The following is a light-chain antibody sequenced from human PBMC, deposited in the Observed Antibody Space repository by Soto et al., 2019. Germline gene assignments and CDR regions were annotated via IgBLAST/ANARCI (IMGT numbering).Light chain of an antibody. Sequence: DIQMTQSPSSPSASVGDRVTITCRASQGISNYLAWYQQKPGKVPKLLIYAASTLQSGVPSRFSGSGSGTDFTLTISSLQPEDVATSYCQKYNSAPQITFGQGTRLEIK. CDR2: AAS. J-gene: IGKJ5*01. V-gene: IGKV1-27*01. CDR3: QKYNSAPQIT. CDR1: QGISNY.